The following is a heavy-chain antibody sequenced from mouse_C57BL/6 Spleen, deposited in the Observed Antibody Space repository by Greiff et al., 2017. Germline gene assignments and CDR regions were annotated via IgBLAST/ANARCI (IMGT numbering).Heavy chain of an antibody. CDR1: GYTFTSYG. V-gene: IGHV1-81*01. CDR2: IYPRSGNT. D-gene: IGHD1-1*01. J-gene: IGHJ4*01. Sequence: VQLQQSGAELARPGASVKLSCKASGYTFTSYGISWVKQRTGQGLEWIGEIYPRSGNTYYNEKFKGKATLTADKSSSTAYMELRSLTSEVSAVYFCARDHYYGSSYGYYAMDYWGQGTSVTVSS. CDR3: ARDHYYGSSYGYYAMDY.